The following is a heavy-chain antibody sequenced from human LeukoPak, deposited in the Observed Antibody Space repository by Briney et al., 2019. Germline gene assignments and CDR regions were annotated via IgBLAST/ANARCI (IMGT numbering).Heavy chain of an antibody. V-gene: IGHV4-59*01. CDR1: GGSISSYY. D-gene: IGHD1-26*01. CDR3: ARAPRIVGATPHFDY. Sequence: PSETLSLTCTVSGGSISSYYWSWIRQPPGKGLEWIGYIYYSGSTNYNPSLKSRVTISVDTSKNQFSLKLSSVTAADTAVYYCARAPRIVGATPHFDYWGQGTLVTVSS. J-gene: IGHJ4*02. CDR2: IYYSGST.